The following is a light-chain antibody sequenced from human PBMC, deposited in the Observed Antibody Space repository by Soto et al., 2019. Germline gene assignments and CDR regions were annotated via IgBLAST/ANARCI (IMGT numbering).Light chain of an antibody. J-gene: IGLJ1*01. CDR2: AVS. CDR3: SSYTSDSSYV. CDR1: SSDVGLYDY. Sequence: QSALTQPASVSGSPGQSITISCTGTSSDVGLYDYVSRYQQQPGKAHQLMICAVSNRPSGVSNRFSASKSGNTASLFISRLQAEDEADYYCSSYTSDSSYVFGSGTKVTVL. V-gene: IGLV2-14*01.